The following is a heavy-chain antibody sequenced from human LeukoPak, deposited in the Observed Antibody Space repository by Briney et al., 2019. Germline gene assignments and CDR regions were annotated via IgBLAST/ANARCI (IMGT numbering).Heavy chain of an antibody. CDR3: AGLVGRYSSGLYYYYFDY. J-gene: IGHJ4*02. Sequence: SETLSLTCTDSGDSINSLYLWSWVRQPPGKGLEGIGEMYLSGTTHSNPSVKSRVTISIDKSKNQFFLTLSSVTAADTAVYYCAGLVGRYSSGLYYYYFDYWGQGTLVTASS. CDR2: MYLSGTT. CDR1: GDSINSLYL. D-gene: IGHD3-22*01. V-gene: IGHV4-4*02.